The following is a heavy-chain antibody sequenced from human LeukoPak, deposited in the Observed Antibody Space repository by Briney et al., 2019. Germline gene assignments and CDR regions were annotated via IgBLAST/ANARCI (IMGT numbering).Heavy chain of an antibody. CDR3: ARNLWFGESSDAFDM. CDR2: INPNSGGT. CDR1: GYTCTGYY. J-gene: IGHJ3*02. V-gene: IGHV1-2*02. D-gene: IGHD3-10*01. Sequence: GASVKVSCKASGYTCTGYYMHWVRQAPRQGLEWMGWINPNSGGTNYAQKFQGRVTMTRDTSISTAYMDMSSLRSDDTAVYYCARNLWFGESSDAFDMWGQGTMVTVSS.